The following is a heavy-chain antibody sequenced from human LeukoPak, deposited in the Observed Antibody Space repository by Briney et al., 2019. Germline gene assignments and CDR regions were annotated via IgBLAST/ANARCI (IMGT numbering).Heavy chain of an antibody. CDR2: ISYSSSYI. V-gene: IGHV3-21*01. Sequence: GGSLRLSCAASGFTFSSYSMNWVRQAPGKGLEWVSSISYSSSYIYYADSVKGRFTISRDNAKNSLYLQMNSLRAEDTAVYYCARDGDYGSGSYAFDIWGQGTMVTVSS. D-gene: IGHD3-10*01. CDR3: ARDGDYGSGSYAFDI. J-gene: IGHJ3*02. CDR1: GFTFSSYS.